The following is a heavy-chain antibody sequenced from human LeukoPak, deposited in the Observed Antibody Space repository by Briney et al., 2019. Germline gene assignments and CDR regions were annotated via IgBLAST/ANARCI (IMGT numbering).Heavy chain of an antibody. J-gene: IGHJ4*02. D-gene: IGHD6-19*01. CDR3: AKVAASSGWYVDY. CDR1: GFTFSSYG. Sequence: PGGSLRLSCAASGFTFSSYGMHWVRQAPGKGLEWVAVISYDGSNKYYADSVKGRFTISRDNSKNTLYLQMNSLRAEDTAVYYCAKVAASSGWYVDYWGQGTLVTVSS. V-gene: IGHV3-30*18. CDR2: ISYDGSNK.